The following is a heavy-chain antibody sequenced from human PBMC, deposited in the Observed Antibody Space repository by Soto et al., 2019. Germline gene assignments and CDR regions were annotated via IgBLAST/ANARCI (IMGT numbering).Heavy chain of an antibody. V-gene: IGHV4-59*08. D-gene: IGHD6-19*01. J-gene: IGHJ3*02. CDR1: GGSISSYY. Sequence: SETLSLTCTVSGGSISSYYWSWIRQPPGKGLEWIGYIYYSGSTNYNPSLKSRVTISVDTSKNQFSLKLSSVTAANTAVYYCARHLAGLDAFDIWGQGTMVTVSS. CDR3: ARHLAGLDAFDI. CDR2: IYYSGST.